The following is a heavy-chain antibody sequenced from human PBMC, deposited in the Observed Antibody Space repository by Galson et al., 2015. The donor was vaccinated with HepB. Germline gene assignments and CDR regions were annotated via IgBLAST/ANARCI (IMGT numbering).Heavy chain of an antibody. CDR1: GSTFSSYA. V-gene: IGHV3-23*01. D-gene: IGHD6-19*01. Sequence: SLRLSCAASGSTFSSYAMSWVRQAPGKGLEWVSAISGSGGSTYYADSVKGRFTISRDNSKNTLYLQMDSLRAEDTAVYYCAKDPGSSGWYGFDYWGQGTLVTVSS. CDR2: ISGSGGST. J-gene: IGHJ4*02. CDR3: AKDPGSSGWYGFDY.